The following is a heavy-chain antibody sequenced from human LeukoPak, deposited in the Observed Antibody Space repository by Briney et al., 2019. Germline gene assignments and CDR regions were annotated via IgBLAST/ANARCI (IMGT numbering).Heavy chain of an antibody. J-gene: IGHJ4*02. CDR2: IIPIFGTA. V-gene: IGHV1-69*05. CDR1: GGTFSSYA. CDR3: ARERGYSSSSPDFDY. Sequence: ASVKVSCKASGGTFSSYAISWVRQAPGQGLEWMGGIIPIFGTANYAQKFQGRVTITTDESTSTAYMELSSLRSEDTAVYYCARERGYSSSSPDFDYWGQGTLVTVSS. D-gene: IGHD6-6*01.